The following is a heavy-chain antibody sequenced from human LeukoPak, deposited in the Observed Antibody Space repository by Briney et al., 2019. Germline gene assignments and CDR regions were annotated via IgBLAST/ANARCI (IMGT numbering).Heavy chain of an antibody. Sequence: GASVKVSCTASGYTFTNYGVTWVRQAPGQGLEWVGWINPENGNTNYAGTFQGRVTMTTDTSTNTAYMELRSLRSDDTAVYYCARVQGYYYYYLDVWGKGTTVTVSS. CDR3: ARVQGYYYYYLDV. CDR1: GYTFTNYG. J-gene: IGHJ6*03. V-gene: IGHV1-18*01. CDR2: INPENGNT.